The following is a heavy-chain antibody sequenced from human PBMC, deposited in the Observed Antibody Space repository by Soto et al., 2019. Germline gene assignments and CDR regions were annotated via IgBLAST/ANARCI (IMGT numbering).Heavy chain of an antibody. CDR1: GGSVSSGSYY. Sequence: WETLSLTCTVSGGSVSSGSYYWSWIRQPPGKGLEWIGYIYYSGSTNYNPSLKSRVTISVDTSKNQFSLKLSSVTAADTAVYYCASPTICGVVMGLQGDFDTWGQGTMVTVAS. J-gene: IGHJ3*02. CDR2: IYYSGST. CDR3: ASPTICGVVMGLQGDFDT. D-gene: IGHD3-3*01. V-gene: IGHV4-61*01.